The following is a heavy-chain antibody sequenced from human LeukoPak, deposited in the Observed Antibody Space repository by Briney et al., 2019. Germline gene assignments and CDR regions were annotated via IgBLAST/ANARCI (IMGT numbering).Heavy chain of an antibody. D-gene: IGHD5-24*01. V-gene: IGHV3-74*01. CDR1: GFAFSTYW. J-gene: IGHJ4*02. Sequence: PGGSLRLSCAASGFAFSTYWMDWVRQAPGKGLVWVSRISSGGSSTRYADSVKGRITISRDNAKNTLSLQMNSLRVEDTAVYYCTRAGYRDAYNLWGQGTLVTVSS. CDR3: TRAGYRDAYNL. CDR2: ISSGGSST.